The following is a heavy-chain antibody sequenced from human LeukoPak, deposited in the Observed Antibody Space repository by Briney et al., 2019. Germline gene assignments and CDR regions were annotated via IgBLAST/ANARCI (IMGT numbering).Heavy chain of an antibody. Sequence: GGSLRLSCAASGFTFSSYAMSWVRQAPGKGLEWVSAISGSGGSTYYADSVKGRFTISRGNSKNTLYLQMNSLRAEDTAVYYCAKSPPVSSGWYSNYYYGMDVWGQGTMVTVSS. CDR1: GFTFSSYA. D-gene: IGHD6-19*01. J-gene: IGHJ6*02. CDR2: ISGSGGST. CDR3: AKSPPVSSGWYSNYYYGMDV. V-gene: IGHV3-23*01.